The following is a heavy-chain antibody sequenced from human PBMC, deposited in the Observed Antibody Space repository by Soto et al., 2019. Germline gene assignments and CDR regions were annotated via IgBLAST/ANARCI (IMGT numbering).Heavy chain of an antibody. CDR1: GFTFTSYA. D-gene: IGHD1-1*01. Sequence: VQLLESGGGLVQPGGSLRLSCAASGFTFTSYAISWVRQAPGKGLEWVSAISGSGGYTYYADSVKGRFTISKDNFKNTLYLQMNSVRGEATAVYYCAKGRAGRRGLPNLYNFGRDVWGQWATVTVSS. CDR2: ISGSGGYT. CDR3: AKGRAGRRGLPNLYNFGRDV. V-gene: IGHV3-23*01. J-gene: IGHJ6*02.